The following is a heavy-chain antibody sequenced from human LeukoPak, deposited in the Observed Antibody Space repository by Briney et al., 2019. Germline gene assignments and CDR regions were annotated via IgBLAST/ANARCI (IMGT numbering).Heavy chain of an antibody. D-gene: IGHD4-17*01. Sequence: SETLSLTCAVSGGSISSGGYSWSWIRQPPGKGLEWIGYIYHSGSTYYNPSLKSRVTISVDRSKNQFSLKLSSVTAADTAVYYCARHTTAFDPWGQGTLVTVSS. V-gene: IGHV4-30-2*01. CDR3: ARHTTAFDP. CDR2: IYHSGST. CDR1: GGSISSGGYS. J-gene: IGHJ5*02.